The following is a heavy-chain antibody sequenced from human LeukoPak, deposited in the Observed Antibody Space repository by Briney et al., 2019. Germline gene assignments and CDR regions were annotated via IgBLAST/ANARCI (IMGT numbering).Heavy chain of an antibody. V-gene: IGHV3-30-3*01. CDR1: GFTFSSYA. Sequence: PGRSLRLSCAASGFTFSSYAMHWVRQAPGKGLEWVAVISYDGSNKYYADSVKGRFTISRDNSKNTLYLQMNSLRAEDTAVYYCARGLNNNGWLFDYWGQGTLVTVSS. D-gene: IGHD6-19*01. CDR3: ARGLNNNGWLFDY. CDR2: ISYDGSNK. J-gene: IGHJ4*02.